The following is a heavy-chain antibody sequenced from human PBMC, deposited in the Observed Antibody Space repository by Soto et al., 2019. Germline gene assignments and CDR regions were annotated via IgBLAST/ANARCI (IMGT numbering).Heavy chain of an antibody. CDR3: AKLKGWNDFWSGQTLHFDR. CDR1: QITFRKYA. J-gene: IGHJ4*02. V-gene: IGHV3-23*01. Sequence: DVPLLESGGDLVQRGGSLRLSCEASQITFRKYAMTWVRQAPGKGLEWVSSISGTGFSTYYADSVKGRFTISRDNSESTLYLQMNNLRAEDTAVYYCAKLKGWNDFWSGQTLHFDRWGQGTLVTVSS. CDR2: ISGTGFST. D-gene: IGHD3-3*01.